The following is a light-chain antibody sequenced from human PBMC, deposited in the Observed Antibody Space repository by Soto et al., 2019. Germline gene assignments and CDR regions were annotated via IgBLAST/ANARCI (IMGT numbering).Light chain of an antibody. CDR3: LLSYSGARGV. CDR2: DTN. V-gene: IGLV7-46*01. CDR1: IGTVTSGHY. Sequence: QAVVTQEPSLTVSPGGTVTLTCGSSIGTVTSGHYPFWFQQKAGQAPRTLIYDTNKRHSWTPARFSGSLLGGKAALTLSTAQPEDEADYYCLLSYSGARGVFGGGTKVTVL. J-gene: IGLJ2*01.